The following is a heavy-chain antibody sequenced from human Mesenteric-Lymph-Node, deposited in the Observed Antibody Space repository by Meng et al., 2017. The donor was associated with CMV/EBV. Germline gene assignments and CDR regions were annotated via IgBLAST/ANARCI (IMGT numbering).Heavy chain of an antibody. CDR3: VRGSYAAMSYYGMDV. J-gene: IGHJ6*02. D-gene: IGHD5-18*01. CDR1: GYTFTGYY. CDR2: INPNSGGT. Sequence: ASVKVSCKASGYTFTGYYMHWVRQAPGQGLEWMGWINPNSGGTNYAQKFQGRVTMTRDASTSTAYMELSRLRSDDAAVYYCVRGSYAAMSYYGMDVWGQGTAVTVSS. V-gene: IGHV1-2*02.